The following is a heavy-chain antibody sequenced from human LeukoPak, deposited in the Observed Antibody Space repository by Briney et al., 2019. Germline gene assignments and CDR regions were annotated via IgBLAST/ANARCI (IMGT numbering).Heavy chain of an antibody. Sequence: GGSLRLSCAASGFTFDDYAMHWVRQAPGKGLEWVSGISWNSGSIGYADSVKGRFTISRDNAKNTLYLQMNSLRAEDTAVYYCAKDRLRFLEWLQDLDYWGQGTLVTVSS. CDR1: GFTFDDYA. CDR2: ISWNSGSI. J-gene: IGHJ4*02. D-gene: IGHD3-3*01. CDR3: AKDRLRFLEWLQDLDY. V-gene: IGHV3-9*01.